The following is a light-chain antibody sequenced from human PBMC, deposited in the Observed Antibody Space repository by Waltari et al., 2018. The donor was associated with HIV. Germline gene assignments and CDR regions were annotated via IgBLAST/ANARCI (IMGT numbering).Light chain of an antibody. CDR1: QSVSSSY. CDR3: QQYGSSLVT. CDR2: GAS. V-gene: IGKV3-20*01. J-gene: IGKJ4*01. Sequence: EIVLTQSPGTLSLSPGERATLSCRASQSVSSSYLAWYQQKPGQAPRLLISGASSRATDIPDRFSGSGSETDFTLTISRLEPEDFAVYYCQQYGSSLVTFGGGTKVEIK.